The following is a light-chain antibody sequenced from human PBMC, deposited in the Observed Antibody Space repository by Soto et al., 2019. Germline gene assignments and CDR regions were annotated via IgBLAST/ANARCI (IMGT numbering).Light chain of an antibody. Sequence: QSALTQPRSVSGSPGQSVTISCTGTSSDVGGYSYVSWYQQHPGEAPKLMIYDVSERPSGVPDHFFGSKSGNTASLTISGLQAEDEADYYCCSFAGTYTYWVFGGGTKVTVL. J-gene: IGLJ3*02. CDR3: CSFAGTYTYWV. CDR1: SSDVGGYSY. CDR2: DVS. V-gene: IGLV2-11*01.